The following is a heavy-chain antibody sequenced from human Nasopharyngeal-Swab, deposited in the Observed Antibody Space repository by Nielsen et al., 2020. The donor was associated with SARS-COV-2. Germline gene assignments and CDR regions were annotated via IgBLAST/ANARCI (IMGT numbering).Heavy chain of an antibody. D-gene: IGHD3-22*01. J-gene: IGHJ6*02. V-gene: IGHV3-66*01. CDR1: GFTVSNNY. CDR2: IYSGGST. Sequence: GGSLRLSCAASGFTVSNNYMSWVRQAPGKGLEWVSVIYSGGSTYYADSVKGRLTISRDNSKNTLYLQMNSLRAEDTAVYYCARDSYYYDSSGYYRYYYYYGMDVWGQGTTVTVSS. CDR3: ARDSYYYDSSGYYRYYYYYGMDV.